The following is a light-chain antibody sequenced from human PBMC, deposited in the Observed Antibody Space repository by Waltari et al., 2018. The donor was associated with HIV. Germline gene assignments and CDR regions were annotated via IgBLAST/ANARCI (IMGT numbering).Light chain of an antibody. CDR1: SSNIGNTF. Sequence: QSVLPQPPSVSAAPGQKVTISCSGSSSNIGNTFLSWYQPLPGTAPKLLIYDNNKRPSGIPDRVSGSKSGTSATLGITGLQTGDEADYYCGTWDSSLSAGLFGGGTKLTVL. CDR2: DNN. J-gene: IGLJ3*02. CDR3: GTWDSSLSAGL. V-gene: IGLV1-51*01.